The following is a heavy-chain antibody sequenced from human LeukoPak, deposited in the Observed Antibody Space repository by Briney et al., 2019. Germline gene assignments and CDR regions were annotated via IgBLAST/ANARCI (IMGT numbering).Heavy chain of an antibody. Sequence: ASVKVSCKASGNTNNRFGVSWVRRAPGQGLEWIGWISSDNGIPRYAGKFQGRVTITSDKSTTTAYLDVRSLRSDDTAVYFCVNVAKGRFFFYYMDVWGKGTTVTVSS. J-gene: IGHJ6*03. CDR1: GNTNNRFG. V-gene: IGHV1-18*01. CDR2: ISSDNGIP. CDR3: VNVAKGRFFFYYMDV.